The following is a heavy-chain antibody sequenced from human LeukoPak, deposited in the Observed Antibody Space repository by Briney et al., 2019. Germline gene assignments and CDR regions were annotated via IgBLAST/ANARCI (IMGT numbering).Heavy chain of an antibody. CDR1: GFPFSSFW. J-gene: IGHJ4*02. CDR3: AKDYDILTGPFDY. V-gene: IGHV3-74*01. CDR2: INVDGTNT. Sequence: GGSLRLSCAASGFPFSSFWMFWVRQAPGKGLVWLSRINVDGTNTGYADSVKGRFTISRDNSKNTLYLQMNSLRAEDTAVYYCAKDYDILTGPFDYWGQGTLVTVSS. D-gene: IGHD3-9*01.